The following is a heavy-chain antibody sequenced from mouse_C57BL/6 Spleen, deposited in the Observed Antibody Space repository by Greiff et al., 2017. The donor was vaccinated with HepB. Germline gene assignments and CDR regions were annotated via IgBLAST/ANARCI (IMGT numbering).Heavy chain of an antibody. J-gene: IGHJ4*01. CDR1: GFTFSSYA. Sequence: EVKLVESGGGLVKPGGSLKLSCAASGFTFSSYAMSWVRQTPEKRLEWVATISDGGSYTYYPDNVKGRFTISRDNAKNNLYLQMSHLKSEDTAMYYCARVPKLGRDYYAMDYWGQGTSVTVSS. D-gene: IGHD4-1*01. V-gene: IGHV5-4*03. CDR3: ARVPKLGRDYYAMDY. CDR2: ISDGGSYT.